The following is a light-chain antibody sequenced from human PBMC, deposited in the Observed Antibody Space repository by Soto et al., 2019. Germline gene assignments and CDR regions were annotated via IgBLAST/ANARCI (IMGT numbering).Light chain of an antibody. J-gene: IGLJ1*01. CDR1: SSDVGGYNY. CDR2: DVS. Sequence: QSALTQPASVSGSPGQPITISCPGTSSDVGGYNYVSWYQQHPGKAPKLMIYDVSNRPSGVSNRFSGSKSGNTASLTISGLQAEDEADYYCSSYTSSSTRFGTGTKVTVL. CDR3: SSYTSSSTR. V-gene: IGLV2-14*01.